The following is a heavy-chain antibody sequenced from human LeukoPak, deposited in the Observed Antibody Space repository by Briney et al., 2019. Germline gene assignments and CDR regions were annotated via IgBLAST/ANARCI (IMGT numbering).Heavy chain of an antibody. Sequence: ASVTVSCKASGGTFSSCAISWVRRAPGQGHEWMGGIIPIFGTANYAQKFQGRVTITADKSTSTAYMELSSLRSEDTAVYYCARGLDSSSWYYYYYYYYMDVWGKGTTVTISS. CDR3: ARGLDSSSWYYYYYYYYMDV. D-gene: IGHD6-13*01. CDR1: GGTFSSCA. V-gene: IGHV1-69*06. CDR2: IIPIFGTA. J-gene: IGHJ6*03.